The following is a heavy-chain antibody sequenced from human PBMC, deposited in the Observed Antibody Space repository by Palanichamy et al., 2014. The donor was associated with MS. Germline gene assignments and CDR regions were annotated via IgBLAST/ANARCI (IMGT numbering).Heavy chain of an antibody. Sequence: QVTLKESGPALVKPTQTPTLTCTVSGFSLTADGVGVGWIRQPPGKALEWLALIYWDDDRRYSPSLMSRLTITRDTSKNQVVLTMTNMDPVDTATYYCAHRSDMDDFDFWGQGTLVTVSS. CDR2: IYWDDDR. J-gene: IGHJ4*02. CDR1: GFSLTADGVG. CDR3: AHRSDMDDFDF. D-gene: IGHD3/OR15-3a*01. V-gene: IGHV2-5*02.